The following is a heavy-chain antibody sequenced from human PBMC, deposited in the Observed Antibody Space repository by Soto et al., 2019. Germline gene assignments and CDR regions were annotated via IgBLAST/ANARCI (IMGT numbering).Heavy chain of an antibody. CDR3: ARELRDYDILTGDYYYYYYYMDV. J-gene: IGHJ6*03. CDR2: ISGSGGST. V-gene: IGHV3-23*01. Sequence: PGGSLRLSCAASGFTFNSYAMSWFRQTPGKGLEWVSAISGSGGSTYYADSVKGRFTISRDNSKNTLYLQMNSLRAEDTAVYYCARELRDYDILTGDYYYYYYYMDVWGKGTTVTVSS. CDR1: GFTFNSYA. D-gene: IGHD3-9*01.